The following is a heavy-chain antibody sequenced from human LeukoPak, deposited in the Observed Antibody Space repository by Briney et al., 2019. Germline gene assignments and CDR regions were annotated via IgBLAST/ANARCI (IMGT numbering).Heavy chain of an antibody. V-gene: IGHV1-69*06. Sequence: GASVKVSCKASGGTFSSYAISWVRQAPGQGLEWMGMIIPIFGTANYAQKFQGRVTITADKSTSTAYMELSSLRSEDTAVYYCASGYCSSTSLRCYYYMDVWGKGTTVTVSS. D-gene: IGHD2-2*01. CDR2: IIPIFGTA. CDR3: ASGYCSSTSLRCYYYMDV. J-gene: IGHJ6*03. CDR1: GGTFSSYA.